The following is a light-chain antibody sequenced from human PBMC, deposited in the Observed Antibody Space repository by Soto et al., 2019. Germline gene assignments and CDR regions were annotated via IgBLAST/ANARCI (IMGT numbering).Light chain of an antibody. Sequence: ELVWTQSPATLSFSPGERATLSGSASQSVSNSLAWYQQPPGQAPRLLIFDASNRATCIPDRFSASGSGTDFTLTIICLEPEDLAVYYCQQHGNCYTCDRGTKVTI. V-gene: IGKV3-11*01. CDR2: DAS. CDR1: QSVSNS. CDR3: QQHGNCYT. J-gene: IGKJ2*01.